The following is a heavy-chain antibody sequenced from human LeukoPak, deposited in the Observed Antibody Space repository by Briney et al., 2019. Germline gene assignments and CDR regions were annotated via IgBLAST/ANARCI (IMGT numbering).Heavy chain of an antibody. D-gene: IGHD2-21*02. V-gene: IGHV3-23*01. Sequence: PGGSLRLFCAASGFTFSSHGMNWVRQAPGKGLEWVSGIRGDGVTTYYADSVKGRFTISRDNSKNTLYLQMNSLRAEDTAVYYCARSRAYCGGDCHRPLYFEMDVWGKGTTVTVSS. CDR1: GFTFSSHG. J-gene: IGHJ6*04. CDR3: ARSRAYCGGDCHRPLYFEMDV. CDR2: IRGDGVTT.